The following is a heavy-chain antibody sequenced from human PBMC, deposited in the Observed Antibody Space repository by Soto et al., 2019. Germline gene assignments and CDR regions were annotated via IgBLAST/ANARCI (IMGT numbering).Heavy chain of an antibody. D-gene: IGHD1-1*01. Sequence: GGSLRLSCAASGFTFSSYAMHWVRQAPGKGLVWVSRINRDGSSTSYADSVKGRVTISRDTAKNTLYLQMNSLRAEDTAVYYCAREIVTTGEYYFDSWGQGTLVTVSS. CDR2: INRDGSST. CDR1: GFTFSSYA. V-gene: IGHV3-74*01. CDR3: AREIVTTGEYYFDS. J-gene: IGHJ4*02.